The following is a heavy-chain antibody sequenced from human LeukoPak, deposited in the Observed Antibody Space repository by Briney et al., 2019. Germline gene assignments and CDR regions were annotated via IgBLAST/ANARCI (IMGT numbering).Heavy chain of an antibody. D-gene: IGHD3-22*01. CDR3: ATNGEYYDSSGYYYVSGY. V-gene: IGHV1-8*01. CDR2: MNPNSGNT. Sequence: ASVKVSCKASGYTFTSYDINWVRQATGQGLEWMGWMNPNSGNTGYAQKFQGRVTMTRNTSISTAYMELSSLRSEDTAVYYCATNGEYYDSSGYYYVSGYWGQGTLVTVSS. CDR1: GYTFTSYD. J-gene: IGHJ4*02.